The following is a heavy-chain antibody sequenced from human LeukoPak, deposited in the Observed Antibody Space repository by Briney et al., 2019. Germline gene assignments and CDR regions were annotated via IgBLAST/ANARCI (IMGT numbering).Heavy chain of an antibody. CDR2: FDTEHGET. V-gene: IGHV1-24*01. D-gene: IGHD3-22*01. J-gene: IGHJ4*02. Sequence: GGSLRLSCAASGFTFSSYAMHWVRQAPGRGLEWMGGFDTEHGETIYAQNFQGRVIMTEDTSTDTAYMELSSLRSEDTAFYYCATEYYYDSSGSGFDYWGQGTLVTVSS. CDR1: GFTFSSYA. CDR3: ATEYYYDSSGSGFDY.